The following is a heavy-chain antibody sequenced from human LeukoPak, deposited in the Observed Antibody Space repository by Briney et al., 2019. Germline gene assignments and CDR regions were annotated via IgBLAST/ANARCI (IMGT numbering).Heavy chain of an antibody. J-gene: IGHJ4*02. CDR2: ISGSGGST. CDR1: GFTFSSYG. Sequence: GGSLRLSCAASGFTFSSYGMSWVRQAPGQGLEWVSAISGSGGSTYYADSVKGRFTISRDNSKNTLYLQMNSLRAEDTAVYYCTVVTAYDYWGQGTLVTVSS. V-gene: IGHV3-23*01. D-gene: IGHD2-21*02. CDR3: TVVTAYDY.